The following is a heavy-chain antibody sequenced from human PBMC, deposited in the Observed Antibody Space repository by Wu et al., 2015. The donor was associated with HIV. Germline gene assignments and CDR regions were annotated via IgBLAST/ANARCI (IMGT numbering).Heavy chain of an antibody. CDR3: ARGSEREVVMGLYSALEI. CDR1: GGTFSKSG. J-gene: IGHJ3*02. V-gene: IGHV1-69*13. Sequence: QVQLVQSGAEIKKPGSSVKVSCKASGGTFSKSGFTWVRQAPGQGLEWMGRIIPISGPGDYAEKFQGRVTISADESTSTTYMELSSLRSEDTAVYYCARGSEREVVMGLYSALEIWGQGTLITVSS. D-gene: IGHD2-21*01. CDR2: IIPISGPG.